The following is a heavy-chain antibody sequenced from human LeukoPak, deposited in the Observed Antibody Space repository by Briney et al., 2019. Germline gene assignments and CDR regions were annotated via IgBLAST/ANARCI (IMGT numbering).Heavy chain of an antibody. CDR3: ARASSGWYHYYYGMDV. CDR2: MNPNSGNT. J-gene: IGHJ6*02. CDR1: GYTLTSYD. V-gene: IGHV1-8*01. D-gene: IGHD6-19*01. Sequence: ASVKVSCKASGYTLTSYDINWVRQATGQGLEWRGSMNPNSGNTGYAQKFQGRVTMTRNTSISTAYMELSSLRSEDTAVYYCARASSGWYHYYYGMDVWGQGTTVTVSS.